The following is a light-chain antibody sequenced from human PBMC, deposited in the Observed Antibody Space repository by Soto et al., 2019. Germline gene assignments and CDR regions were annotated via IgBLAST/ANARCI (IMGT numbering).Light chain of an antibody. J-gene: IGKJ1*01. CDR1: QSVSSN. CDR3: QQYNNWPRT. CDR2: DAS. V-gene: IGKV3-15*01. Sequence: EIVITQSPANLAVSPGEGATLSCRASQSVSSNLAWYQLKPGQAPRLLLYDASTRATGIPARFSGSGSGTEFTLTISSLESEDFAVYYCQQYNNWPRTFGKGTKVEIK.